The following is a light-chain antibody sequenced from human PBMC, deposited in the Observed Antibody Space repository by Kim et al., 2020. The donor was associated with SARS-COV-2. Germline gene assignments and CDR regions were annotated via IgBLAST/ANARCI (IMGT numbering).Light chain of an antibody. CDR2: DAS. V-gene: IGKV3-11*01. Sequence: EIVLTQSPTTLSLSPGERATLSCRASQSITTVLAWYQQRPGQAPRLLIYDASNRATGIPARFSGSGSGTDFTLTISSLEPEDFAVYYCHQRRNWTFGQGTKVDIK. CDR1: QSITTV. J-gene: IGKJ1*01. CDR3: HQRRNWT.